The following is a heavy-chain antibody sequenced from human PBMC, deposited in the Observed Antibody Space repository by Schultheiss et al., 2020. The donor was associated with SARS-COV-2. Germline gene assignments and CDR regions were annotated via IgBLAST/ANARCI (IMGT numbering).Heavy chain of an antibody. V-gene: IGHV1-69*13. CDR1: GGTFSSYA. CDR2: IIPIFGTA. Sequence: SVKVSCKASGGTFSSYAISWVRQAPGQGHEWMGGIIPIFGTANYAQKFQGRVTITADESTSTAYMELSSLRSEDTAVYYCARDRYDFWSGYVSYWYFDLWGRGTLVTVSS. J-gene: IGHJ2*01. CDR3: ARDRYDFWSGYVSYWYFDL. D-gene: IGHD3-3*01.